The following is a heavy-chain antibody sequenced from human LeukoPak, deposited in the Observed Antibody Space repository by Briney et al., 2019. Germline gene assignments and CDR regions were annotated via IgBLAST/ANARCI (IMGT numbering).Heavy chain of an antibody. V-gene: IGHV3-7*01. CDR3: ARCGRNNWFDP. Sequence: GGSLRLSCASSGFTFSSYAMSWVRQAPGKGLEWVANIKQDGSEKYYVDSVKGRFTISRDNAKNSLYLQMNSLRAEDTAVYYCARCGRNNWFDPWGQGTLVTVSS. J-gene: IGHJ5*02. D-gene: IGHD1-26*01. CDR1: GFTFSSYA. CDR2: IKQDGSEK.